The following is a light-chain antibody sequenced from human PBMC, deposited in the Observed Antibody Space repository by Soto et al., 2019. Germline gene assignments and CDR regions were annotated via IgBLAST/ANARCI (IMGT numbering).Light chain of an antibody. CDR2: GAS. CDR3: QEYNNWTRT. J-gene: IGKJ2*01. Sequence: EIVMTQSPATLSVSPGERATVSCRASQSVSSNLAWYQQKPGQAPRLLIYGASTSATGIPARFSGSGSGTDFTLTIGSLQSEDFAVDYCQEYNNWTRTFGQETKLEIK. CDR1: QSVSSN. V-gene: IGKV3-15*01.